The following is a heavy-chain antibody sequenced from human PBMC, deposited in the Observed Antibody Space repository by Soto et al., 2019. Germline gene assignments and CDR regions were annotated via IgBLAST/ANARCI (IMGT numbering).Heavy chain of an antibody. CDR2: INPATGAA. Sequence: QLHLVQSGAVVKKPGASVTVSCSASGYPVTAYYMHWVRQAPGRGLEWMGGINPATGAAKYTQTFQGRVTMTRETSTSTVFMELSGLTSEDTAGFYVARGGGVGVAGSAAFDMWGQGTLVTVSS. D-gene: IGHD3-3*01. CDR1: GYPVTAYY. J-gene: IGHJ3*02. V-gene: IGHV1-2*02. CDR3: ARGGGVGVAGSAAFDM.